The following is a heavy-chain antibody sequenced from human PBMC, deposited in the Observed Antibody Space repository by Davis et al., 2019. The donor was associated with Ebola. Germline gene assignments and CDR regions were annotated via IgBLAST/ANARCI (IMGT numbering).Heavy chain of an antibody. D-gene: IGHD2-8*01. V-gene: IGHV4-61*03. Sequence: PGGSLRLSCAVSAVPVTSGGYFWAWIRQPPGKGLEWIGYIYSCGDIHLSPSLRSRPSIFRDTFKNHFSVALTSVTAADTAVYYCARVGDFQGVYWGQGILVSVSS. J-gene: IGHJ4*02. CDR2: IYSCGDI. CDR1: AVPVTSGGYF. CDR3: ARVGDFQGVY.